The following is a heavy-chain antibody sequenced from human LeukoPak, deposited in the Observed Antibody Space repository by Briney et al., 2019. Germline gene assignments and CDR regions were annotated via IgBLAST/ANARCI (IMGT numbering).Heavy chain of an antibody. CDR2: ISYDGSNK. CDR3: ARAYYYDSSGASLGY. CDR1: GFTFSSYA. J-gene: IGHJ4*02. Sequence: GGSLRLSCAASGFTFSSYAMHWVRQAPGKGLEWVAVISYDGSNKYYADSVKGRFTISRDNAKNSLYLQMNSLRAEDTAVYYCARAYYYDSSGASLGYWGQGTLVTVSS. D-gene: IGHD3-22*01. V-gene: IGHV3-30*04.